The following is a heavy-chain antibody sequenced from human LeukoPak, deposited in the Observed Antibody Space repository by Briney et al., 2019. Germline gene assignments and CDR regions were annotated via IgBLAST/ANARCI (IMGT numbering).Heavy chain of an antibody. J-gene: IGHJ6*02. D-gene: IGHD1-1*01. Sequence: SETLSLTCAVYGGSFSGYYWSWIRQPPGKGLDWIGEINHSGSTNYNPSLKSRVTISVDTSKNQFSLKLSSVTAADTAVYYCARSLDYYYYGMDVWGQGTTVTVSS. CDR2: INHSGST. V-gene: IGHV4-34*01. CDR1: GGSFSGYY. CDR3: ARSLDYYYYGMDV.